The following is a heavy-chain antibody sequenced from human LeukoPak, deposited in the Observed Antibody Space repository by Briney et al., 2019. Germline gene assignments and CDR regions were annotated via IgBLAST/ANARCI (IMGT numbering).Heavy chain of an antibody. J-gene: IGHJ4*02. CDR1: GFTFGDYA. D-gene: IGHD3-10*01. Sequence: LRLSCTASGFTFGDYAMSWVRQAPGKGLEWIGYIYYSGSTNYNPSLKSRVTISVDTSKNQFSLKLSSVTAADTAVYYCARSMVRGVIPPGDYWGQGTLVTVSS. CDR3: ARSMVRGVIPPGDY. V-gene: IGHV4-59*01. CDR2: IYYSGST.